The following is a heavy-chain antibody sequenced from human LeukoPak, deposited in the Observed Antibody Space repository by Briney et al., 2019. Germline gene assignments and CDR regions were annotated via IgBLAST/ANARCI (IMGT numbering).Heavy chain of an antibody. CDR2: IIPIFGTA. CDR1: GGTFSSYA. J-gene: IGHJ6*04. CDR3: ASTLLYYCSSTSCYPTGYSSSWCALGMDV. Sequence: GASVKVSCKASGGTFSSYAISWVRQAPGQGLEWMGGIIPIFGTANYAQKFQGRVTITADKSTSTAYMELSSLRSEDTAVYYCASTLLYYCSSTSCYPTGYSSSWCALGMDVWGKGTTVTVSS. V-gene: IGHV1-69*06. D-gene: IGHD2-2*01.